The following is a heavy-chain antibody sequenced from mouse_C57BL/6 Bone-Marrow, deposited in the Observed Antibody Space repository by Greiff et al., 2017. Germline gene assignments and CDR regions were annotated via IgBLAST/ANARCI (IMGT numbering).Heavy chain of an antibody. D-gene: IGHD2-4*01. Sequence: DVKLVESGPVLVKPGSSVQISCKASGFTFTDYYMHWVKQSPGTSLAWIGLVYPYNGGTSYNQKFKGTATLTVDTSSSPAYMELNSLTSEYSAVYYCARGYYYDYETWFAYWGQGTLVTVSA. V-gene: IGHV1-36*01. CDR3: ARGYYYDYETWFAY. J-gene: IGHJ3*01. CDR1: GFTFTDYY. CDR2: VYPYNGGT.